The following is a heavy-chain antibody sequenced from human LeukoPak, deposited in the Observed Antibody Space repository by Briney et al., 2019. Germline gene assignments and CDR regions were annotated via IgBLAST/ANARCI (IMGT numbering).Heavy chain of an antibody. V-gene: IGHV3-23*01. CDR3: AKPIHHYYDSSGYSQNDY. CDR2: ISGSGGST. J-gene: IGHJ4*02. Sequence: GGSLRLSCAASGFTFSSYAMSWVRQAPGKGLEWVSAISGSGGSTYYADSVKGRFTISRDNSKNTPYLQMNSLRAEDTAVYYCAKPIHHYYDSSGYSQNDYWGQGTLVTVSS. CDR1: GFTFSSYA. D-gene: IGHD3-22*01.